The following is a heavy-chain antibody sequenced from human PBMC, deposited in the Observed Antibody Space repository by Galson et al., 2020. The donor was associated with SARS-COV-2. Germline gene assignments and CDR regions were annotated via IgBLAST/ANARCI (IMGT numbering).Heavy chain of an antibody. Sequence: GESLKISCKGSGYSFPNYWIGWVRQMPGKGLEWMGIIYPGDSDTRYSPSFQGQVIMSADKSASTAHLQWTSLKASDTAMYYCARHTDDDALGGYWGQGTLVTVTS. J-gene: IGHJ4*02. D-gene: IGHD3-16*01. CDR2: IYPGDSDT. CDR3: ARHTDDDALGGY. V-gene: IGHV5-51*01. CDR1: GYSFPNYW.